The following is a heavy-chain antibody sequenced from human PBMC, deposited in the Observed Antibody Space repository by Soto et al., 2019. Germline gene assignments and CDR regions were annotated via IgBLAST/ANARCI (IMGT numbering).Heavy chain of an antibody. CDR3: ARGTEAAGYYYYYYYMDV. D-gene: IGHD6-13*01. J-gene: IGHJ6*03. CDR1: GGSISSYY. V-gene: IGHV4-59*01. Sequence: PSETLSLTCTVSGGSISSYYWSWIRQPPGKGLEWIGYIYYSGSTNYNPSLKSRVTISVDTSKNQFSLKLSSVTAADTAVYYCARGTEAAGYYYYYYYMDVWGKGTTVTVSS. CDR2: IYYSGST.